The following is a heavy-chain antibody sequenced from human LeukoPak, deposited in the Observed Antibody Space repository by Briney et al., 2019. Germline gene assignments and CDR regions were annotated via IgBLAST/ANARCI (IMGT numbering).Heavy chain of an antibody. V-gene: IGHV4-61*02. J-gene: IGHJ4*02. CDR2: IYTSGSS. CDR1: GGSVSSGNYY. D-gene: IGHD1-26*01. CDR3: TKGGELMNY. Sequence: SETLSLTCTVSGGSVSSGNYYWTWIRQPAGKGLEWIGRIYTSGSSNYNPSLKSRVTISIDASKNQFSLRLSSVTAADTAVYYCTKGGELMNYWGQGTLVTVSS.